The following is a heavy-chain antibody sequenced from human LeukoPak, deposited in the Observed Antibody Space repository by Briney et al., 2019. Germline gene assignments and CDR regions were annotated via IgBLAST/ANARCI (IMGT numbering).Heavy chain of an antibody. Sequence: SETLSLTCTVSSGSISNYYWSWIRQPPGKGLEWIANIYHSGSTNYNPSLKSRVTISVDTSKNQFSLKLSSVTAADTAVYYCARDVVEGATRSVRINFDLWGRGTLVTVSS. J-gene: IGHJ2*01. CDR1: SGSISNYY. D-gene: IGHD1-26*01. CDR3: ARDVVEGATRSVRINFDL. CDR2: IYHSGST. V-gene: IGHV4-59*12.